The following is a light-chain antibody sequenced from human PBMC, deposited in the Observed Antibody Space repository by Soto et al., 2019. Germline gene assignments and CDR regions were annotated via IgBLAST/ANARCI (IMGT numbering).Light chain of an antibody. Sequence: DIQMTQSPSTLSASIGDRVTITCRASQYISSLLAWYQQKPGKAPKLLIYKASTLESGVPSRFSGSGSGTEFTLTISSLQADDFATYSCQQYNSYPRTFGQGTKVEIK. V-gene: IGKV1-5*03. CDR3: QQYNSYPRT. CDR1: QYISSL. CDR2: KAS. J-gene: IGKJ1*01.